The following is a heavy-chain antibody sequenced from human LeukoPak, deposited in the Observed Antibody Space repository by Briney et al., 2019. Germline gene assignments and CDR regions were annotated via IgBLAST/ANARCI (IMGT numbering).Heavy chain of an antibody. V-gene: IGHV4-39*07. Sequence: SETLSLTCTVSGGSISSSSYYWGWIRQPPGKGLEWIGSIYYSGSTYYNPSLKSRVTISVDTSKNQFSLKLSSVTAADTAVYYCAREGWFGPYGMDVWGQGTTVTVSS. CDR2: IYYSGST. D-gene: IGHD3-10*01. J-gene: IGHJ6*02. CDR3: AREGWFGPYGMDV. CDR1: GGSISSSSYY.